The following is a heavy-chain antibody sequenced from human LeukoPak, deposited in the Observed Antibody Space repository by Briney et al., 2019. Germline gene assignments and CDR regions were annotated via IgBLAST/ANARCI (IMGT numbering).Heavy chain of an antibody. D-gene: IGHD3-10*01. V-gene: IGHV3-11*01. Sequence: GGSLRLSCAVSEFVFSDYYVSWIRQAPGKGLEWVSYISDSGSTIYYADSVKGRFTISRDNVKNSLYLQMNGLRAEDTAVYYCAREMEGDYGSGTFFDLWGQGNMVTVSS. CDR2: ISDSGSTI. J-gene: IGHJ4*02. CDR1: EFVFSDYY. CDR3: AREMEGDYGSGTFFDL.